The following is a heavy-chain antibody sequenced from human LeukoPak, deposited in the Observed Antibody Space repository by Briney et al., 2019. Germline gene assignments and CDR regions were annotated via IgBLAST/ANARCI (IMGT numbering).Heavy chain of an antibody. CDR2: INHSGST. J-gene: IGHJ4*02. V-gene: IGHV4-34*01. Sequence: SETLSLTCAVSGGSFSGYYWNWIRQPPGKGLEWIGEINHSGSTHYNPSLKSRVTISVDTSKNQFSLKLSSVTAADTAVYYCARAESRRFGEFDYWGQGTLVTVSS. D-gene: IGHD3-10*01. CDR1: GGSFSGYY. CDR3: ARAESRRFGEFDY.